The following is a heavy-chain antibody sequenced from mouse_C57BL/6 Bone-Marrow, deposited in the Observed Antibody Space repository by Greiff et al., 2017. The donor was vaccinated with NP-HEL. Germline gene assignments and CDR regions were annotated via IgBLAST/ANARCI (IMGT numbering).Heavy chain of an antibody. CDR2: ISDGCSYT. Sequence: EVLRVESGGGLVKPGGSLKLSCAASGFTFSSYALSWVRQTPEKRLEWVATISDGCSYTYYPDNVKGRFTISRDNAKNNLYLQMSHLKSEDTAMYYCARDSYYYGSSYDYFDYWGQGTTLTVSS. CDR1: GFTFSSYA. J-gene: IGHJ2*01. CDR3: ARDSYYYGSSYDYFDY. V-gene: IGHV5-4*01. D-gene: IGHD1-1*01.